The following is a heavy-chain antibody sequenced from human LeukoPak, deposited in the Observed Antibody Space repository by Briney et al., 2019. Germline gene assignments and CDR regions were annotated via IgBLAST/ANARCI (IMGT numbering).Heavy chain of an antibody. J-gene: IGHJ4*02. CDR1: GFTFSSYA. D-gene: IGHD5-24*01. V-gene: IGHV3-48*04. CDR3: ARDRVGRDGYNSFDY. Sequence: GGSLRLSCAASGFTFSSYAMSWVRQAPGKGLEWVSYISSSGSTIYYADSVKGRFTISRDNAKNSLYLQMNSLRAEDTAVYYCARDRVGRDGYNSFDYWGQGTLVTVSS. CDR2: ISSSGSTI.